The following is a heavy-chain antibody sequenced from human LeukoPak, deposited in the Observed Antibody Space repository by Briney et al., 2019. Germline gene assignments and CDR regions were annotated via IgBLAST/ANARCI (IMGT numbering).Heavy chain of an antibody. Sequence: SETLSLTCTVSGGSISYYYRSWIRRPPGKGLEWIGYSFYTGKTKFNPSLKSRVTISVDTSKNQFSLKLSSVTAADTAFYYCARGGGDYATNWFDPWGQGTLVTVSS. V-gene: IGHV4-59*01. CDR1: GGSISYYY. CDR3: ARGGGDYATNWFDP. J-gene: IGHJ5*02. CDR2: SFYTGKT. D-gene: IGHD2-21*02.